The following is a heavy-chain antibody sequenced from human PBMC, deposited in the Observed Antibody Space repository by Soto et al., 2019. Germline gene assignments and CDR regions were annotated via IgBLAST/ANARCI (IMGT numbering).Heavy chain of an antibody. D-gene: IGHD2-21*02. J-gene: IGHJ4*02. Sequence: QVQLMQSGAEVKKPGASVTISCKASGYTFTSYYIHWVRQAPRQGLEWMAIINPSGGSTNYAQKFQGRVTVTRATSTSTVNMELSSLSSEDTAFYYCARDLTAADYWGQGTLVTVSS. V-gene: IGHV1-46*01. CDR2: INPSGGST. CDR1: GYTFTSYY. CDR3: ARDLTAADY.